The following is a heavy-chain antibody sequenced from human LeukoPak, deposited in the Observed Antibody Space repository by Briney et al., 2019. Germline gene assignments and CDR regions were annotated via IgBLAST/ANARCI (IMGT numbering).Heavy chain of an antibody. CDR1: GSTFSTYA. Sequence: PGGSLRLSCAASGSTFSTYAMTWVRQAPGKGLEWVSSLRGNGGSTYYADSVKGRFTISRDNSKNTLYLQMSSLRAEDTAVYYCARVDWMIGAFDIWGQGTMVTVSS. V-gene: IGHV3-23*01. J-gene: IGHJ3*02. CDR3: ARVDWMIGAFDI. CDR2: LRGNGGST. D-gene: IGHD3-22*01.